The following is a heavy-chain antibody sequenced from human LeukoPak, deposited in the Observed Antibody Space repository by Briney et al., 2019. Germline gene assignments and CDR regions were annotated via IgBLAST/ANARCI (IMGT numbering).Heavy chain of an antibody. V-gene: IGHV5-51*01. CDR1: GYSFTTYW. D-gene: IGHD2-15*01. CDR3: ARARYCSGGSRYAEY. CDR2: IYPGDSDT. Sequence: GESLKISCKCSGYSFTTYWIGWVRQMPGKGLEWMGIIYPGDSDTRYSPSFQGQVTISADKSVSTAYLQWSSLKASDTAMYYCARARYCSGGSRYAEYWGQGTLVTVSS. J-gene: IGHJ4*02.